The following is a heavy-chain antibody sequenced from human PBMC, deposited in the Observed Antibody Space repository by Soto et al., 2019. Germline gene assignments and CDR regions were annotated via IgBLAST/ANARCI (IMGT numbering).Heavy chain of an antibody. CDR3: AKLTLLRFLEWLPDDAFDI. CDR2: ISGSGGST. V-gene: IGHV3-23*01. D-gene: IGHD3-3*01. J-gene: IGHJ3*02. CDR1: GFTFSSYA. Sequence: HPGGSLRLSCAASGFTFSSYAMSWVRQAPGKGLEWVSAISGSGGSTYYADSVKGRFTISRDNSKNTLYLQMNSLRAEDTAVYYCAKLTLLRFLEWLPDDAFDIWGQGTMVTVSS.